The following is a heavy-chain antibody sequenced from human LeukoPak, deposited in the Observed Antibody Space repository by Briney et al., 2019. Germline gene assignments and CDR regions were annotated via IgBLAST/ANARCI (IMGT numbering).Heavy chain of an antibody. CDR3: DRSSGYPYYFDY. J-gene: IGHJ4*02. CDR1: GFTFSSYA. V-gene: IGHV3-23*01. D-gene: IGHD3-22*01. Sequence: GGSLRLSCAASGFTFSSYAMSWVRQAPGKGLEWVSVISGSVGSTYYADSVKGRFTISRDNSKNTLYLQMNSLRAEDTAVYYCDRSSGYPYYFDYRGQGNLVTVSS. CDR2: ISGSVGST.